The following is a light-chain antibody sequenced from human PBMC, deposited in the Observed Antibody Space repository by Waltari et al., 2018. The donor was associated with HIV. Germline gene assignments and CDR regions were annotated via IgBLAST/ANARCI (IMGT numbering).Light chain of an antibody. CDR2: RNE. Sequence: SVLTQPPSASGTPGRRVTISCSGSSSNIGSNYVFWYQQVPGSAPKLLLDRNEQLPSGVPDRCSGSTSGTSASLAISGLRPEDEADYYCATWDDSLSGVLFGGGTKLAVL. V-gene: IGLV1-47*01. CDR1: SSNIGSNY. CDR3: ATWDDSLSGVL. J-gene: IGLJ2*01.